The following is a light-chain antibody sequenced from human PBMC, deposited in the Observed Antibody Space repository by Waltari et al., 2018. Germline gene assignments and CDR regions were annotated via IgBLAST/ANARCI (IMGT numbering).Light chain of an antibody. CDR1: KLGDKH. Sequence: SYDLTQAPSVSVSPGQTATISCSGDKLGDKHVCWYQQKPGHSPLLVIYQDSKRPAGVPVRFSGSNSGNTATLTISGTQAMDEADYYCQAWDSRTVVFGGGTKLTVL. V-gene: IGLV3-1*01. CDR2: QDS. CDR3: QAWDSRTVV. J-gene: IGLJ2*01.